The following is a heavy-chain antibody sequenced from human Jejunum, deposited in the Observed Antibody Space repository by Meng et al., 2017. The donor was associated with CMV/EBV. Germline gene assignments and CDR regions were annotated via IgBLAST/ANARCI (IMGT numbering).Heavy chain of an antibody. V-gene: IGHV3-7*01. J-gene: IGHJ4*02. CDR1: FRNYW. Sequence: FRNYWIRWVRQGPGKGVEWVANINQDGSERYYVDSVKGRFTISRDDAKNSLFLQMSSLRDEDTAVYYCARGVVTGVDYFDHWGQGTRVTVSS. D-gene: IGHD4-23*01. CDR2: INQDGSER. CDR3: ARGVVTGVDYFDH.